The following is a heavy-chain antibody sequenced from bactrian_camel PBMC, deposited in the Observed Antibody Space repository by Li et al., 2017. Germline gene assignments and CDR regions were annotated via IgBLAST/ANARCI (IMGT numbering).Heavy chain of an antibody. V-gene: IGHV3S53*01. D-gene: IGHD2*01. CDR2: LSSGVVT. CDR3: AADPRQYYSCSWPLRYDNNY. CDR1: VSTATLNA. Sequence: HVQLVESGGASVQAGGSLKLSCAASVSTATLNAMGWFRQGPGKEREGVAALSSGVVTYYADFVKGRFTISQDSAKKMHYLQMNSLKPEDTAMYYCAADPRQYYSCSWPLRYDNNYWGQGTQVTVS. J-gene: IGHJ4*01.